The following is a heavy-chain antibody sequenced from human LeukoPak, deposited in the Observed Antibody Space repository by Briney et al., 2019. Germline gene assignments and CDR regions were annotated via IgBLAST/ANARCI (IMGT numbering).Heavy chain of an antibody. V-gene: IGHV3-23*01. CDR3: AKDEDSGIYYIRAYFDY. J-gene: IGHJ4*02. CDR1: GFTFSSYA. CDR2: ISGSGAST. D-gene: IGHD1-26*01. Sequence: QTGGSLRLSCAASGFTFSSYAMSWVRQAPGNGLEWVSSISGSGASTYYSDSVKGRFTISRDNSKNTVYLQMNTLRAEDTAVYYCAKDEDSGIYYIRAYFDYWGPGTLVTVSS.